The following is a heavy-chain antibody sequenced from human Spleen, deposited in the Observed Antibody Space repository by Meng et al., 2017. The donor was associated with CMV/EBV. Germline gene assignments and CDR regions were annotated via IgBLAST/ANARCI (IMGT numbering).Heavy chain of an antibody. CDR2: IWYDGSNK. CDR1: GFTFSSYG. D-gene: IGHD6-13*01. CDR3: AKDQDSSSWYYYYYGMDV. J-gene: IGHJ6*02. Sequence: GGSLRLSCAASGFTFSSYGMHWVRQAPGKGLEWVAVIWYDGSNKYYADSVKGRFTISRDNSKNTLYLQMNGLRAEDTAVYYCAKDQDSSSWYYYYYGMDVWGQGTTVTVSS. V-gene: IGHV3-33*06.